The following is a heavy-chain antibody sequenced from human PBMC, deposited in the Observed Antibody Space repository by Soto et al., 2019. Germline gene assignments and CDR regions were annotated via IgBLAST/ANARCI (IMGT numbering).Heavy chain of an antibody. CDR3: AKGGVVRWFGELLRDYFDY. Sequence: EVQLVESGGCLVQPGRSLRLSCAASGFAFDDYAMHWVRQAPGKSLAWVSGTSWNRGSIGYADSVKGRFTISRDNAKNSLYLQRHSLRAEDTALYYCAKGGVVRWFGELLRDYFDYWGQGTLVTVSS. CDR1: GFAFDDYA. J-gene: IGHJ4*02. CDR2: TSWNRGSI. D-gene: IGHD3-10*01. V-gene: IGHV3-9*01.